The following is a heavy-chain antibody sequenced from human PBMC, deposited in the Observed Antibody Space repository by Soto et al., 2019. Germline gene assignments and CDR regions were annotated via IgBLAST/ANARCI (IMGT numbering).Heavy chain of an antibody. V-gene: IGHV4-31*02. J-gene: IGHJ4*02. CDR2: IHYSGTT. CDR3: ARGMTSLTYFDY. D-gene: IGHD2-21*02. Sequence: SLTCTVSGGSITSGAYFWSWIRQHPGKGLEWIGYIHYSGTTYSNPSLKSRLTMSVDTSKNQFSLNLTSVTAADTAVYYCARGMTSLTYFDYWGQGTLVIVCS. CDR1: GGSITSGAYF.